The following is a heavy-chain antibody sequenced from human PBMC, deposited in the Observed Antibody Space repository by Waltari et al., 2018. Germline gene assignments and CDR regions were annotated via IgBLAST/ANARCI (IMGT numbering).Heavy chain of an antibody. CDR3: TKEEVGGGSYRASPLTG. Sequence: EVQLVESGGGLGQPGGSLTLSCTTSGFILEDYSIHWVRQRPGKGLGVVAGSPWNSGNIGYADSVKGRFSISRDNGRSAVYLQLNSLRLEDTALYYCTKEEVGGGSYRASPLTGWGQGTLVSVSS. CDR1: GFILEDYS. V-gene: IGHV3-9*01. J-gene: IGHJ4*02. CDR2: SPWNSGNI. D-gene: IGHD3-16*02.